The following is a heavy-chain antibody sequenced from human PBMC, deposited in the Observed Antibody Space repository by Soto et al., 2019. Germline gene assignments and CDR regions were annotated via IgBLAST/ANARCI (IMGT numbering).Heavy chain of an antibody. V-gene: IGHV4-59*01. CDR3: ALGGYNYGRPFDF. D-gene: IGHD5-18*01. CDR2: VYHRGTT. CDR1: GASISNYH. J-gene: IGHJ4*02. Sequence: SETLSLTCSVSGASISNYHYSWIRQSPGKGLEWIGYVYHRGTTYYTPSLKSRVNMSLDTSTNEFYLNLKSVTAADTAVYYCALGGYNYGRPFDFWGQGTLVAVSS.